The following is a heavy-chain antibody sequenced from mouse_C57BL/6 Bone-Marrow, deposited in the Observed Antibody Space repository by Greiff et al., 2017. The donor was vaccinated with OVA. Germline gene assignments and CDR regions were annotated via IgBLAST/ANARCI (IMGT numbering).Heavy chain of an antibody. V-gene: IGHV5-16*01. CDR1: GFTFSDYY. D-gene: IGHD1-1*01. CDR2: INYDGSST. CDR3: TRKDYYGSSLGYFDV. Sequence: DVKVEESEGGLVQPGSSMKLSCTASGFTFSDYYMAWVRQVPEKGLEWVANINYDGSSTYYLDSLKSRFIISRDNAKNILYLQMSSLKSEDTATYYCTRKDYYGSSLGYFDVWGTGTTVTVSS. J-gene: IGHJ1*03.